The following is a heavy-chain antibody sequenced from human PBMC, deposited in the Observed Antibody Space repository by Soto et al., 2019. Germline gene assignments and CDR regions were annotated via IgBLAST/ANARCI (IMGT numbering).Heavy chain of an antibody. Sequence: PSETLSLTCAVYGGSFSGYYWSWIRQPPGKGLEWIGEINHSGSTNYNPSLKSRVTISVDTSKNQFSLKLSSVTAADTAVYYCARTLRNPYYYGSGSTYYFDYWGQGTLVTVPQ. J-gene: IGHJ4*02. V-gene: IGHV4-34*01. CDR3: ARTLRNPYYYGSGSTYYFDY. CDR2: INHSGST. CDR1: GGSFSGYY. D-gene: IGHD3-10*01.